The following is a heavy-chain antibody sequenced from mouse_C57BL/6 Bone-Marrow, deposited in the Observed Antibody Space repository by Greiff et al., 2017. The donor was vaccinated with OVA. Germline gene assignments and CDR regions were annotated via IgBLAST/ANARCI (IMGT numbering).Heavy chain of an antibody. V-gene: IGHV8-12*01. Sequence: QVTLKVSGPGLLQPSQTLSLTCYFSGFSLSTSGMGVSWIRQPSGQGLEWLAHIYWDDDKRYHPSLKSRPTTSKDTSRNQVFLKITSVDTADTATYDCARGMEDGYYPYYFDYWGQGTTLTVSS. CDR3: ARGMEDGYYPYYFDY. D-gene: IGHD2-3*01. CDR1: GFSLSTSGMG. CDR2: IYWDDDK. J-gene: IGHJ2*01.